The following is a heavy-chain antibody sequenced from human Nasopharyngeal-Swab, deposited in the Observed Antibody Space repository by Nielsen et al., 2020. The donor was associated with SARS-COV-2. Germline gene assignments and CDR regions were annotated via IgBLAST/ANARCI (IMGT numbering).Heavy chain of an antibody. D-gene: IGHD1-26*01. J-gene: IGHJ5*02. CDR2: IKGGGSDE. CDR1: GFSFRSYW. V-gene: IGHV3-7*01. CDR3: ARLHSTATTES. Sequence: GESLKISCVASGFSFRSYWMTWVRQAPGKGLEWVANIKGGGSDEKYADSVKGRFTISRDNARDSLFLQMHSLSVEDTAVYFCARLHSTATTESWGQGTRVTVSS.